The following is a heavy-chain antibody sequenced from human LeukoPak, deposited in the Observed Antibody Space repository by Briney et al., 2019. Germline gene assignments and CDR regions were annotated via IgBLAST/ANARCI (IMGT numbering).Heavy chain of an antibody. CDR1: GFTFSDYW. CDR2: IKGDGSKT. CDR3: ARDPGYNGHDVHFDS. D-gene: IGHD5-12*01. V-gene: IGHV3-74*01. J-gene: IGHJ4*02. Sequence: GVSLRLSCAASGFTFSDYWKHWVRQVPEKGLVWVARIKGDGSKTAYADSVTGRFTISRDNAKNTLYLQMNSLRADDSAVYYCARDPGYNGHDVHFDSWGRGTLVTVSS.